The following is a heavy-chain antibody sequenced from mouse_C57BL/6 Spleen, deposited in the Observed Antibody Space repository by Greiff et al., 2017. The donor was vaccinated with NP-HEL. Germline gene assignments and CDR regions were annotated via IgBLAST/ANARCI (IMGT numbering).Heavy chain of an antibody. D-gene: IGHD2-5*01. J-gene: IGHJ2*01. CDR1: GFTFSDYG. V-gene: IGHV5-17*01. CDR2: ISSGSSTI. CDR3: ARKAYSNYYFDY. Sequence: EVMLVESGGGLVKPGGSLKLSCAASGFTFSDYGMHWVRQAPEKGLEWVAYISSGSSTIYYADTVKGRFTISRDNAKNTLFLQMTSLRSEDTAMYYCARKAYSNYYFDYWGQGTTLTVSS.